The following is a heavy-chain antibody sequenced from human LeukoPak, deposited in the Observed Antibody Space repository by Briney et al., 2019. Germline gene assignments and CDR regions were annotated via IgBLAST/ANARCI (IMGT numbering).Heavy chain of an antibody. Sequence: PGGSLRLSCAASGFTFSSYEMNWVRQAPGKGLEYVSAISSNGGSTYYADSVKGRFTISRDNSKNTLYLQMSSLRAEDTAVYYCVKLSSGYNGDYWGQGTLVTVSS. CDR2: ISSNGGST. J-gene: IGHJ4*02. D-gene: IGHD3-22*01. CDR1: GFTFSSYE. CDR3: VKLSSGYNGDY. V-gene: IGHV3-64D*06.